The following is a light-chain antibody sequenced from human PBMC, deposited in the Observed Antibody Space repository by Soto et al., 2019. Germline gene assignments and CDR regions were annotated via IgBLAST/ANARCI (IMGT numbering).Light chain of an antibody. V-gene: IGLV2-14*01. CDR1: SSDVGGYNY. CDR2: DVS. Sequence: QSALAPPSSVSGSPGQSITISRTGTSSDVGGYNYVSWYQQHPGKAPKLMIYDVSNRPSGVSNRFSGSKSGNTASLTISGLQAEDEADYYCSSYTSSSNYVFGTGTKVTVL. J-gene: IGLJ1*01. CDR3: SSYTSSSNYV.